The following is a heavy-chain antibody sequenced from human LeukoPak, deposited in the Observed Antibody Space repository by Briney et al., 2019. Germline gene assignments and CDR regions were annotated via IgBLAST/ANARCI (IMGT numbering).Heavy chain of an antibody. V-gene: IGHV3-23*01. CDR3: ARGRGGDRVPSRFDY. D-gene: IGHD2-21*02. J-gene: IGHJ4*02. CDR1: GFTFSAYA. Sequence: PGGSLRPSCAASGFTFSAYAMGWVRQAPGKGLEWVSSISGSGINTYFADSVEGRFTISRDNSKSTLHLQLNSLRVDDTAVYYCARGRGGDRVPSRFDYWGQGTLVTVSS. CDR2: ISGSGINT.